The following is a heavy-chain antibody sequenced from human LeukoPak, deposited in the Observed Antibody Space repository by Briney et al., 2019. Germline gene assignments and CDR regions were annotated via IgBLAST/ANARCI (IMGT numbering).Heavy chain of an antibody. CDR3: ARDLEYSSGWLSFDY. CDR1: GFTFSSYS. D-gene: IGHD6-19*01. Sequence: GGSLRLSCAASGFTFSSYSMNWVRQAPGKGLEWVSYISSSSSTIYYADSVKGRFTISRDNAKNSLYLQMNSLRAEDTAVYYCARDLEYSSGWLSFDYWGQGTLVTVSS. V-gene: IGHV3-48*01. CDR2: ISSSSSTI. J-gene: IGHJ4*02.